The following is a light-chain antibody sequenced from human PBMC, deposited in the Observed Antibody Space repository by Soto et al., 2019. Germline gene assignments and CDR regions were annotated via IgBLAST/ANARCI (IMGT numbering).Light chain of an antibody. J-gene: IGLJ1*01. V-gene: IGLV2-14*01. CDR3: NSQTTSGIRV. Sequence: QSALTQPASVSGSPGQSITISCTGTSTDVGDSNHVSWYQHHPGKAPKLIIYEVSYRPSGVSNRFSGSKSAYTASLTISGPQAEDEADYYCNSQTTSGIRVFGTGTKVTVL. CDR2: EVS. CDR1: STDVGDSNH.